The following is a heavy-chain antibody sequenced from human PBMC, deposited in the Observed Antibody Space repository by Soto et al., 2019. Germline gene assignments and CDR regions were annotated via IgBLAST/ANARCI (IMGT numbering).Heavy chain of an antibody. CDR2: IIPIFGTA. D-gene: IGHD5-12*01. CDR1: GGTFSSYA. Sequence: SVKVSCKASGGTFSSYAISWVRQAPGQGLEWMGGIIPIFGTANYAQKFQGRVTITADESTSTAYMELSSLRSEDTAVYYCARGAPQGGYDYYYYGMDVWGQGTTVTVSS. J-gene: IGHJ6*02. V-gene: IGHV1-69*13. CDR3: ARGAPQGGYDYYYYGMDV.